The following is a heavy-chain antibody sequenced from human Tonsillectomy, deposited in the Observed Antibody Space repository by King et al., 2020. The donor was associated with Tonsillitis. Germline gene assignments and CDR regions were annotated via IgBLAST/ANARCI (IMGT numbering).Heavy chain of an antibody. CDR2: IYNSGYT. CDR3: ARGNLNYYDSSGLSYFDY. D-gene: IGHD3-22*01. J-gene: IGHJ4*02. CDR1: GGSISSYY. V-gene: IGHV4-59*01. Sequence: QLQESGPGLVKPSETLSLTCTVSGGSISSYYWTWLRQPPGKGLEWIGNIYNSGYTNYNPSLKSRVTISVDTSKNQFSLKLSSVTTADTAVYYCARGNLNYYDSSGLSYFDYWGQGTLVTVSS.